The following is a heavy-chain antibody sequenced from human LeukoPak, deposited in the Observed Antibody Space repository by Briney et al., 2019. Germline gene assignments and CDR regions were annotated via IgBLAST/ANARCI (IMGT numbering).Heavy chain of an antibody. Sequence: PGGSLRLSCAASGFSFSNYGMHWVRQAPGKGLEWVAVISYDGSNKYYADSVKGRFTISRDNSKNTLYLQMNSLRAEDTAVYYCARDIGSAESYDSSSDPWGQGTLVTVSS. CDR3: ARDIGSAESYDSSSDP. D-gene: IGHD3-22*01. CDR2: ISYDGSNK. CDR1: GFSFSNYG. V-gene: IGHV3-30*03. J-gene: IGHJ5*02.